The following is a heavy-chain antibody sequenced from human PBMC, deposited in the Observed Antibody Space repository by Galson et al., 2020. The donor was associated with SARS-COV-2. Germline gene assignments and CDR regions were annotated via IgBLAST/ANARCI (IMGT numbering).Heavy chain of an antibody. D-gene: IGHD6-13*01. V-gene: IGHV3-9*01. CDR1: GLIFDDHA. J-gene: IGHJ5*02. Sequence: SLKISCAASGLIFDDHAMHWVRQRPGKGLEWVSGISWNSGNMGYADSVKGRFTISRDNAKNSLYLQMNSLRAEDTALYYCAKDRGSSWYRTWFDPCGQGTLVTVTS. CDR2: ISWNSGNM. CDR3: AKDRGSSWYRTWFDP.